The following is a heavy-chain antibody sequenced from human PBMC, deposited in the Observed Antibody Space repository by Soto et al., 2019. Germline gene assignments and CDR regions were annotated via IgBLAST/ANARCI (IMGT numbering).Heavy chain of an antibody. J-gene: IGHJ3*02. CDR2: INPATGAA. CDR3: ARGGGVGVAGSAAFDM. V-gene: IGHV1-2*02. Sequence: QLHLVQSGAVVKKPGASVTVSCSASGYPVTAYYMHWVRQAPGRGLEWMGGINPATGAAKYTQTFRGRVPMSRDPSTGTVFRELGGLTSEDTAVFYCARGGGVGVAGSAAFDMWGQGTLVTVSS. D-gene: IGHD3-3*01. CDR1: GYPVTAYY.